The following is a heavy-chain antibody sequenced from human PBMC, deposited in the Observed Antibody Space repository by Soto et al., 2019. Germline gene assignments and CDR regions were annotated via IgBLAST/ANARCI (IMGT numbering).Heavy chain of an antibody. Sequence: EVHLVESGGGLLQPGGSLRLSCAASGFTFSSYSMNWVRQAPGKGLEWISYISSSSSAIYYADSFKGRFTISSDSARSSLYLQTNTKRAEDTAVYYCARDAVSTYGPQYYFDYWGQATLVTVSS. CDR3: ARDAVSTYGPQYYFDY. CDR1: GFTFSSYS. J-gene: IGHJ4*02. CDR2: ISSSSSAI. V-gene: IGHV3-48*01. D-gene: IGHD4-17*01.